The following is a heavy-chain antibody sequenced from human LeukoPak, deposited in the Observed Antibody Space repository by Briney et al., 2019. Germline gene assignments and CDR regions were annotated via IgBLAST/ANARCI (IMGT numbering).Heavy chain of an antibody. Sequence: ASVKVSCKVSGYTLTELSMHWVRQAPGKGLEWMGGFDPEDGETSYAQKFQGRVTMTRDTSTSTVYMELSSLRSEDTAVYYCARKYSSSSGQEFDPWGQGTLVTVSS. D-gene: IGHD6-6*01. CDR2: FDPEDGET. J-gene: IGHJ5*02. CDR3: ARKYSSSSGQEFDP. CDR1: GYTLTELS. V-gene: IGHV1-24*01.